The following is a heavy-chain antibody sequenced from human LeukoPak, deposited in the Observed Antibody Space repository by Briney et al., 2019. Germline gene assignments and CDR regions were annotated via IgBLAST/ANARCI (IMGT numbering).Heavy chain of an antibody. V-gene: IGHV3-74*01. CDR3: FTIAAG. CDR1: GFTFSSYW. D-gene: IGHD6-13*01. J-gene: IGHJ4*02. Sequence: GGSLRLSCAASGFTFSSYWMHWVRQAPGKGLVWFSRINGDGSSTSYADSVKGRFTISRDNAKNTLYLQMNSLRAEDTAVYYCFTIAAGGGQGTLVTVSS. CDR2: INGDGSST.